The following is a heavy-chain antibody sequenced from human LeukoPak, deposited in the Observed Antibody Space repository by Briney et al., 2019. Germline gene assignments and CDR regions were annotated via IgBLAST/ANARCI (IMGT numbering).Heavy chain of an antibody. CDR2: ISYDGSNK. D-gene: IGHD2-15*01. Sequence: PGGSLRLSCAASGFTFSSYAMHWVRQAPGKGLEWVAVISYDGSNKYYAGSVKGRFTISRDNSKNTLYLQMNSLRAEDTAVYYCARDKDIVVVVAGDAFDIWGQGTMVTVSS. J-gene: IGHJ3*02. CDR1: GFTFSSYA. V-gene: IGHV3-30-3*01. CDR3: ARDKDIVVVVAGDAFDI.